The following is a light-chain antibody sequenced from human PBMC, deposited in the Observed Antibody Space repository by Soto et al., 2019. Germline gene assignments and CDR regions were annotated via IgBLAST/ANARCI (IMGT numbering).Light chain of an antibody. J-gene: IGLJ1*01. CDR3: SSFTITYTRV. V-gene: IGLV2-14*01. CDR1: SSDIGAYNY. CDR2: EVN. Sequence: QSALAQPASVSGSPGQSITISCSGTSSDIGAYNYVSWYQQHPGKAPKVLIYEVNNRPSGVSDRFSGSKSDNTASLTISGLQAEDEADYYCSSFTITYTRVSGTGTKVTVL.